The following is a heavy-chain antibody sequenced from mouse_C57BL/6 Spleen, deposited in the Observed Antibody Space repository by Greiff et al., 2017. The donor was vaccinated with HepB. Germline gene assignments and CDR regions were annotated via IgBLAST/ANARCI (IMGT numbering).Heavy chain of an antibody. D-gene: IGHD1-1*01. CDR3: ARDGLYYFDY. Sequence: VQLQESGGGLVKPGGSLKLSCAASGFTFSDYGMHWVRQAPEKGLEWVAYISSGSSTIYYADTVKGRFTISRDNAKNTLFLQMTSLRSEDTAMYYCARDGLYYFDYWGQGTTLTVSS. V-gene: IGHV5-17*01. CDR2: ISSGSSTI. CDR1: GFTFSDYG. J-gene: IGHJ2*01.